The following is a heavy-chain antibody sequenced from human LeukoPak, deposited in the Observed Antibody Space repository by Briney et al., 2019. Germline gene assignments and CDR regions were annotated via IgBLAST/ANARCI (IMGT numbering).Heavy chain of an antibody. CDR2: IIPIFGTA. Sequence: ASVKVSCKASGGTFSSYAISWVRQAPGQGLEWMGGIIPIFGTANYAQKFQGRVTITADESTSTAYMELSSLRSEDTAVYYCAREYRGVPAADYYMDVWGKGTTVTVSS. CDR1: GGTFSSYA. D-gene: IGHD2-2*01. CDR3: AREYRGVPAADYYMDV. V-gene: IGHV1-69*13. J-gene: IGHJ6*03.